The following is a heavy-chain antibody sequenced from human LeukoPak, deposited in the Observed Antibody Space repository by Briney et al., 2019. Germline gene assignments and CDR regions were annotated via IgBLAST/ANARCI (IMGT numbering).Heavy chain of an antibody. D-gene: IGHD1-7*01. CDR3: VRMNYVSSGWGAPFDS. Sequence: GGSLRLSCAASGITFSSYSMNWVRQAPGKGLEWVSYISSSSSTIYYADSVKGRFTISRDNAKNSLYLQMNSLRAEDTAVYYCVRMNYVSSGWGAPFDSWGQGTLVTVSS. V-gene: IGHV3-48*04. J-gene: IGHJ4*02. CDR1: GITFSSYS. CDR2: ISSSSSTI.